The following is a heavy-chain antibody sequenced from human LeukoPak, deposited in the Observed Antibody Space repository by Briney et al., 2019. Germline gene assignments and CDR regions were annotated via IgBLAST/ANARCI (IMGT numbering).Heavy chain of an antibody. CDR3: ARDSGAYYDSSGYFDY. Sequence: GGSLRLSCAASGFTVSSNYMSWVRQAPGKGLEWVSVIYSGGSTYYADSVKGRFTISRDNSKNTLYLQMNSLRAKDTAVYYCARDSGAYYDSSGYFDYWGQGTLVTVSS. J-gene: IGHJ4*02. CDR1: GFTVSSNY. D-gene: IGHD3-22*01. V-gene: IGHV3-53*01. CDR2: IYSGGST.